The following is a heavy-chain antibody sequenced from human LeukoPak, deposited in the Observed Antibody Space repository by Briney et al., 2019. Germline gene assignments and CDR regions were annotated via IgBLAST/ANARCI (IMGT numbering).Heavy chain of an antibody. D-gene: IGHD6-6*01. CDR3: ARDRSSDYYYMDV. CDR1: GGTFSSYA. Sequence: SVKVSCKASGGTFSSYAISWVRQAPGQGLEWMGGIIPIFGTANYAQKFQGRATITTDESTSTAYMELSSLRSEDTAVYYCARDRSSDYYYMDVWRKGITVTVSS. CDR2: IIPIFGTA. V-gene: IGHV1-69*05. J-gene: IGHJ6*03.